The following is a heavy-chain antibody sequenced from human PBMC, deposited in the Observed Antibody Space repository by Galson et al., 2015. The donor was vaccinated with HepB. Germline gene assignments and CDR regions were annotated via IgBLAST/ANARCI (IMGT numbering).Heavy chain of an antibody. Sequence: CAISGDSVSSNSAAWNWIRQSPSRGLEWLGRTYYRSKWYNDYAVSVKSRITINPDTSKNQFSLQLNSVTPEDTAVYYCARDRRIAARGEDCFDIWGQGTMVTVSS. CDR1: GDSVSSNSAA. CDR2: TYYRSKWYN. V-gene: IGHV6-1*01. J-gene: IGHJ3*02. CDR3: ARDRRIAARGEDCFDI. D-gene: IGHD6-6*01.